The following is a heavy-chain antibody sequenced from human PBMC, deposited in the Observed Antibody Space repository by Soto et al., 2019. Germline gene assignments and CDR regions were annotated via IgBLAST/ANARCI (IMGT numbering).Heavy chain of an antibody. CDR1: GGSIISSSYY. CDR3: ARDLWGYCGTDCYPLDV. J-gene: IGHJ6*02. V-gene: IGHV4-39*07. CDR2: IYYSGST. Sequence: SETLSPTCTVSGGSIISSSYYSAWIRQPPGKGREWIGSIYYSGSTVYNPSFKSRVTISVDTSKNQFSLKLNSVTAADTAVYYCARDLWGYCGTDCYPLDVWGQGTTVTVS. D-gene: IGHD2-21*02.